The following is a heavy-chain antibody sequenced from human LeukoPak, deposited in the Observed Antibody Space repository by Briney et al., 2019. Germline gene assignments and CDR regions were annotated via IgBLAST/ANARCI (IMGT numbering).Heavy chain of an antibody. J-gene: IGHJ4*02. V-gene: IGHV1-2*02. CDR2: INPNNGGI. CDR1: GYTFAGYY. CDR3: ARELIVSTVYYFDY. D-gene: IGHD5/OR15-5a*01. Sequence: ASVKVSCKASGYTFAGYYMHWVRQAPGQGLEWMGWINPNNGGISYAQNFQGRVTVTRDTSINTVYMELSRLRSDDTAVYYCARELIVSTVYYFDYWGQGTLVTVSS.